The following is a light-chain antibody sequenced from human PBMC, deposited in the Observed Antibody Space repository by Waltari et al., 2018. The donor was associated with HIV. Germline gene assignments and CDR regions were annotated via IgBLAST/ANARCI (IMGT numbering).Light chain of an antibody. CDR2: EVS. V-gene: IGLV2-14*03. J-gene: IGLJ2*01. CDR1: SSDIGAYNY. CDR3: SSYTASSTLDVV. Sequence: QSALTQAASVSGSPGQSITISCTGSSSDIGAYNYLSCYQQHPDKVPKLVIYEVSNRPSGISNRFSGSKSGNTASLTISGLQADDEASYYCSSYTASSTLDVVFGGGTRLTVL.